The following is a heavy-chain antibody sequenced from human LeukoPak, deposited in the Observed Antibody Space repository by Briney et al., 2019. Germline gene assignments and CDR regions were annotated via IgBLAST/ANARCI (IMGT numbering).Heavy chain of an antibody. V-gene: IGHV4-39*07. J-gene: IGHJ4*02. CDR1: GGSISSISNY. CDR2: IYSRGTT. CDR3: ARVGSGYDFFDY. D-gene: IGHD3/OR15-3a*01. Sequence: PSETLSLTCTVSGGSISSISNYWGWLRQPPGKGLEWIGSIYSRGTTYYNPSLRSRVTMSVDTSKNQFSLKLNFVTAADTAVYYCARVGSGYDFFDYWGQGTLVTVSS.